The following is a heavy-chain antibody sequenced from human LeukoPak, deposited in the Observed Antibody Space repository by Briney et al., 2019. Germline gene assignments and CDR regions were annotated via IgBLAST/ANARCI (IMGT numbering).Heavy chain of an antibody. Sequence: ASVKVSCKAPGYTFTSSYVHWVRQAPGQGLEWMGVINPSGGSTSYAQKFQGRVTMTRDMSTSTVYMDLSSLRSEDTAVYYCARAPSGLAVAGNFDYWGQGTLVTVSS. CDR3: ARAPSGLAVAGNFDY. CDR1: GYTFTSSY. D-gene: IGHD6-19*01. CDR2: INPSGGST. V-gene: IGHV1-46*01. J-gene: IGHJ4*02.